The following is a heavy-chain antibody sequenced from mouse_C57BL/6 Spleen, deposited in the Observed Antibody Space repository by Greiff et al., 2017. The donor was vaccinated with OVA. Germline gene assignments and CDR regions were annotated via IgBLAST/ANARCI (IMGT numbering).Heavy chain of an antibody. J-gene: IGHJ1*03. CDR1: GYTFTDYE. CDR3: TGSGDGYQYFDV. CDR2: IDPETGGT. Sequence: VQLQQPGAELVRPGASVTLSCKASGYTFTDYEMPWVKQTPVHGLEWIGAIDPETGGTAYNQKFKGKAILTADKSSSTAYMELRSLTSEDSAVYYGTGSGDGYQYFDVWGTGTTVTVSS. V-gene: IGHV1-15*01. D-gene: IGHD2-3*01.